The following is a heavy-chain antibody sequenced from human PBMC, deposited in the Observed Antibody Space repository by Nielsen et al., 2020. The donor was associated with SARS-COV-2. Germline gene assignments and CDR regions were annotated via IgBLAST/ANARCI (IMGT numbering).Heavy chain of an antibody. D-gene: IGHD3-10*01. J-gene: IGHJ6*02. V-gene: IGHV4-39*07. CDR2: INHSGST. Sequence: GSLRLSCTVSGGSISSSSYYWSWIRQPPGKGLEWIGEINHSGSTNYNPSLKSRVTISVDTSKNQFSLKLSSVTAADTAVYYCARGPGELLTNYYYYYGMDVWSQGTTVTVSS. CDR1: GGSISSSSYY. CDR3: ARGPGELLTNYYYYYGMDV.